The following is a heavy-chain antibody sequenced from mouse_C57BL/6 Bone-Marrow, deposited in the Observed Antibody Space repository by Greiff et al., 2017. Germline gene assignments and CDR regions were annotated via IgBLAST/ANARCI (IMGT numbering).Heavy chain of an antibody. D-gene: IGHD1-1*01. CDR2: IDPEDGET. CDR1: GFNIKDYY. V-gene: IGHV14-2*01. J-gene: IGHJ2*01. CDR3: ARGTTVVASYYFDY. Sequence: EVKLVESGAELVKPGASVKLSCTASGFNIKDYYMHWVKQRTEQGLEWIGRIDPEDGETKYAPKFQGKATITADTSSNTAYLQLSSLTSEDTAVYYCARGTTVVASYYFDYWGQGTTLTVSS.